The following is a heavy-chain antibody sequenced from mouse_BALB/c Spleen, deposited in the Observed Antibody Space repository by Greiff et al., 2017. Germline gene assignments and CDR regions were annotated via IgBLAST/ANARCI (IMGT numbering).Heavy chain of an antibody. Sequence: VQLQQSGPELVKPGASVMIPCKASGYTFTDYNMDWVKQSHGKSLEWIGDINPNNGGTIYNQKFKGKATLTVDKSSSTAYMELRSLTSEDTAVYYSARLGLLRLPFAYWGQGTLVTVSA. V-gene: IGHV1-18*01. CDR2: INPNNGGT. CDR3: ARLGLLRLPFAY. J-gene: IGHJ3*01. D-gene: IGHD1-2*01. CDR1: GYTFTDYN.